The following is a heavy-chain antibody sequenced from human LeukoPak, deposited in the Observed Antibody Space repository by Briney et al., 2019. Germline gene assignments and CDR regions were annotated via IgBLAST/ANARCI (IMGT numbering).Heavy chain of an antibody. CDR3: ARAHKGIAAAGTGVSVHYYYYYYMDV. Sequence: PGGSLRLSCAASGLTFRTYAMSWVRQAPGKGLEGVSYISSSGSTIYYADSVKGRFTISRDNAKNSLYLQMNSLRAEDTAVYYCARAHKGIAAAGTGVSVHYYYYYYMDVWGKGTTVTVSS. J-gene: IGHJ6*03. CDR1: GLTFRTYA. CDR2: ISSSGSTI. V-gene: IGHV3-48*04. D-gene: IGHD6-13*01.